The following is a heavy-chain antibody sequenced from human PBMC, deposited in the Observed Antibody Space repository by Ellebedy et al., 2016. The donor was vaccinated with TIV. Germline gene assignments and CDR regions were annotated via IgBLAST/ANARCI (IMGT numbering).Heavy chain of an antibody. V-gene: IGHV3-48*02. J-gene: IGHJ2*01. Sequence: GGSLRLSCAASGNTFSSYNMNWVRQAPGKGLQWVSYISTTSSNIYYADSVKGRFTISRDNAKNSLTLQMDSLRDEDTAVYYCVRDRGRDGYTYWYFDLWGRGTLVTVSS. CDR1: GNTFSSYN. CDR2: ISTTSSNI. D-gene: IGHD5-24*01. CDR3: VRDRGRDGYTYWYFDL.